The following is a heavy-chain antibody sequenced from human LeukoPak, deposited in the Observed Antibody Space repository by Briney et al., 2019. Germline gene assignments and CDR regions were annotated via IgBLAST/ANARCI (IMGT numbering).Heavy chain of an antibody. CDR3: ARSYSSSWYLWLDYFDY. CDR2: ISSSSSYI. CDR1: GFTFSSYA. J-gene: IGHJ4*02. V-gene: IGHV3-21*01. Sequence: GGSLRLSCVASGFTFSSYAMGWVRQAPGKGLEWVSSISSSSSYIYYADSVKGRFSISRDNAKNSLYLQMNSLRAEDTAVYYCARSYSSSWYLWLDYFDYWGQGTLVTVSS. D-gene: IGHD6-13*01.